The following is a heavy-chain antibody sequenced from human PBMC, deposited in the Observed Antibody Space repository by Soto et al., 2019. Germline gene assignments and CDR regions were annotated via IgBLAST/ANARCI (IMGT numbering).Heavy chain of an antibody. CDR1: GGTFRSYA. V-gene: IGHV1-69*13. CDR2: IIPIFGTA. CDR3: ARGKEMATISGWFDP. J-gene: IGHJ5*02. D-gene: IGHD5-12*01. Sequence: ASVKVSCKASGGTFRSYAISWVRQAPGQGLEWMGGIIPIFGTANYAQKFQGRVTITADESTSTAYMELSSLRSEDTAVYYCARGKEMATISGWFDPWGQGTLVTVSS.